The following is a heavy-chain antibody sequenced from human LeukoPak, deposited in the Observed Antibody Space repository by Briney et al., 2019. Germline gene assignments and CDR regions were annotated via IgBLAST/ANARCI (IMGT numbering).Heavy chain of an antibody. CDR3: ARGAHYGSGSHFDY. Sequence: PGGYLRRSCAASGFTFSSYSMNWVRQAPGKGPEWVSSISSSSSYIYYADSVKGRFTISRDNAKNSLYLKMNSLRAEDTAVYYCARGAHYGSGSHFDYWGQGTLVTVSS. CDR2: ISSSSSYI. D-gene: IGHD3-10*01. J-gene: IGHJ4*02. CDR1: GFTFSSYS. V-gene: IGHV3-21*01.